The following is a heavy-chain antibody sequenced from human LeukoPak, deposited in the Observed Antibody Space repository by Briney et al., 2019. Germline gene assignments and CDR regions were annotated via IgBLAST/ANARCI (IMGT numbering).Heavy chain of an antibody. CDR2: INHSGST. J-gene: IGHJ4*02. CDR1: GGSFSGYY. D-gene: IGHD1-20*01. Sequence: SETLSLTCAVYGGSFSGYYWSWIRQPPGKGLGWIGEINHSGSTNYNPSLKSRVTISVDTSKNQFSLKLSSVTAADTAVYYCASNIGYNWNDVLTYWGQGTLVTVSS. V-gene: IGHV4-34*01. CDR3: ASNIGYNWNDVLTY.